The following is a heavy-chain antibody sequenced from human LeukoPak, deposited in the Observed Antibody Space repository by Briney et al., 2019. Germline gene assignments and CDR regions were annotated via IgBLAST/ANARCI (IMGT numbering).Heavy chain of an antibody. D-gene: IGHD3-22*01. CDR3: ARDHYYDSSGYDAFDI. V-gene: IGHV1-46*01. J-gene: IGHJ3*02. CDR2: INPSGGST. CDR1: GYTFTGYY. Sequence: ASVKVSCKASGYTFTGYYMHWVRQAPGQGLEWMGIINPSGGSTSYAQKFQGRVTMTRDMSTSTVYMELSSLRSEDTAVYYCARDHYYDSSGYDAFDIWGQGTMVTVSS.